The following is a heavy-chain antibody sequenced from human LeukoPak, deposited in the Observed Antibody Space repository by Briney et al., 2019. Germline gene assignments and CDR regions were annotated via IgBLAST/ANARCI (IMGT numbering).Heavy chain of an antibody. CDR2: INHSGST. CDR1: GGPFSGYY. J-gene: IGHJ4*02. V-gene: IGHV4-34*01. CDR3: ARGRIAARSDDY. Sequence: SETLSLTCAVYGGPFSGYYWSWIRQPPGKGLEWIGEINHSGSTNYNPSLKSRVTISVDTSKNQFSLKLSSVTAADTAVYYCARGRIAARSDDYWGQGTLVTVSS. D-gene: IGHD6-6*01.